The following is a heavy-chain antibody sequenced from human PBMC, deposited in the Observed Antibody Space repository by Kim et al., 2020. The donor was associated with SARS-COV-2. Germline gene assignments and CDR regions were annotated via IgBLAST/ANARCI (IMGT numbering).Heavy chain of an antibody. V-gene: IGHV3-48*03. J-gene: IGHJ3*02. CDR2: ISGTGGMI. Sequence: GGSLRLSCTASGFTLRNFEMNWVRRVSGKGLEWLSYISGTGGMIYYADSVKGRFTISRDNAMNSVYLQMDSLRAEDTALYYCTREAPDAFDIWGQGTMVIVSS. CDR3: TREAPDAFDI. CDR1: GFTLRNFE.